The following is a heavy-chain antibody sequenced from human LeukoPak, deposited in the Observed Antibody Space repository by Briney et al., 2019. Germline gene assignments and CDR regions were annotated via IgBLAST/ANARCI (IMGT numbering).Heavy chain of an antibody. V-gene: IGHV3-20*01. Sequence: RAGGSLRLSCAASGFTFDDYGMSWVRQAPGKGLEWVSGINWNGGSTGCADSVKGRFTISRDNAKNSLYLQMNSLRAEDTALYHCARDRGQWELRDDAFDIWGQGTMVTVSS. D-gene: IGHD1-26*01. CDR2: INWNGGST. CDR3: ARDRGQWELRDDAFDI. J-gene: IGHJ3*02. CDR1: GFTFDDYG.